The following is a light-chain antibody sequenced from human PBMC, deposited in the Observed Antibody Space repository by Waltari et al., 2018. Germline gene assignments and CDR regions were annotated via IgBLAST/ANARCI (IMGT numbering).Light chain of an antibody. V-gene: IGKV1-39*01. CDR2: SVF. CDR1: PRTTSY. J-gene: IGKJ5*01. CDR3: QKSYSVPIT. Sequence: DIQMTQSPLSLSASVGDRVNITCRASPRTTSYLNWYQKKPGKPPKLLIFSVFNLQSGVPARFSGSGSGTDFTLTISNLQPEDFATYYCQKSYSVPITFGQGTRLDIK.